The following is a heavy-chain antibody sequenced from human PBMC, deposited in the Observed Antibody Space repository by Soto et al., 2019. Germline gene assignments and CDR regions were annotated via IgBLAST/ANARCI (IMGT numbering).Heavy chain of an antibody. J-gene: IGHJ4*02. CDR3: AKSGVGLRYFDWLPFDY. CDR2: ISGSGGST. CDR1: GFTFSSYA. Sequence: EVQLLESGGGLVQPGGSLRLSCAASGFTFSSYAMSWVRQAPGKGLEWVSAISGSGGSTYYADSVKGRFTISRDNSKNTLYLQMNSLRAEDTAVYYCAKSGVGLRYFDWLPFDYWGQGTLVTVSS. D-gene: IGHD3-9*01. V-gene: IGHV3-23*01.